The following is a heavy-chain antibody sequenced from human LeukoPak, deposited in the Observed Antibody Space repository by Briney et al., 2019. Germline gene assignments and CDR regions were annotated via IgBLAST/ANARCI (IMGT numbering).Heavy chain of an antibody. CDR2: ISGSGGST. CDR1: GFTFSSYA. J-gene: IGHJ4*02. Sequence: GGSLRLSCAAYGFTFSSYAMSGVRQAPGRGVEWVSAISGSGGSTYYADSVKGRFTISRDNSKTTLYLQMNSLRAEDTAVYYCEKVPLLPLVGYCSSTSCYPFDYWGQGTLVTVSS. V-gene: IGHV3-23*01. CDR3: EKVPLLPLVGYCSSTSCYPFDY. D-gene: IGHD2-2*03.